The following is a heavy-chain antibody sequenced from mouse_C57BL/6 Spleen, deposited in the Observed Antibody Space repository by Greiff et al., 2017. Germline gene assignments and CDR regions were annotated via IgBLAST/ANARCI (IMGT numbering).Heavy chain of an antibody. CDR3: AREGPSGVDV. Sequence: EVKLEESKGGLVKPGSSMKLSCTASGFTFSDYYMAWVRQVPEKGLEWVANINSDGSSTYYLDSLKSRFIISSDNAKSIRYLQMSSLKSEDTATYYCAREGPSGVDVWGTGTTVTVSS. CDR2: INSDGSST. CDR1: GFTFSDYY. V-gene: IGHV5-16*01. J-gene: IGHJ1*03. D-gene: IGHD3-1*01.